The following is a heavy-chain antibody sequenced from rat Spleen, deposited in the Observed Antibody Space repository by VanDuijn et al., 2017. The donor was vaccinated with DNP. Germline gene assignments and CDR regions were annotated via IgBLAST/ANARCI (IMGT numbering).Heavy chain of an antibody. V-gene: IGHV11-3*01. D-gene: IGHD1-6*01. CDR1: GYTFSNYY. CDR3: ARRDYGSHYVMDV. CDR2: IYTGASKT. J-gene: IGHJ4*01. Sequence: EVQLVESGGGLVQPGGSLRLSCVASGYTFSNYYMDWVRLTPGKSLEWIGEIYTGASKTNYAPSIKDRFTISRDDGKSTLYLQMTSVKFDDTAIYYCARRDYGSHYVMDVWGQGTSVTVSS.